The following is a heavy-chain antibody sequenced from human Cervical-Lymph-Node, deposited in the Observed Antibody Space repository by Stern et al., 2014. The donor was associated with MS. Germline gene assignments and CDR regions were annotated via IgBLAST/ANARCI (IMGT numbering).Heavy chain of an antibody. CDR3: ARLDGSILTGYYSFDS. J-gene: IGHJ4*02. Sequence: MQLVESGPGLVKPSQTLSLTCTVSGGSIRSGGYYWSWIRQHPGKGLEWIGSIYYSGSTHYNPSLKSRFTISVDASKNQFSLKLSSVTAADTAVYYCARLDGSILTGYYSFDSWGPGTLVTVSS. D-gene: IGHD3-9*01. CDR2: IYYSGST. CDR1: GGSIRSGGYY. V-gene: IGHV4-31*03.